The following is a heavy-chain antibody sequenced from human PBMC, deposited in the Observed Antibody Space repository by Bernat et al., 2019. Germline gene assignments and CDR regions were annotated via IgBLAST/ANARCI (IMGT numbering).Heavy chain of an antibody. CDR1: GFSVTRNH. CDR2: IYGAEIP. Sequence: EVQLVESGGDLVQPGGSLRLSCAVSGFSVTRNHVGWVRQASGKGLEWVSFIYGAEIPTYGDSVKGRFTLSRDNSKNTVYLQMNKVRAEDTALYYCVGYGGNSVWGQGTRVTVSS. D-gene: IGHD2-21*02. CDR3: VGYGGNSV. V-gene: IGHV3-66*01. J-gene: IGHJ4*02.